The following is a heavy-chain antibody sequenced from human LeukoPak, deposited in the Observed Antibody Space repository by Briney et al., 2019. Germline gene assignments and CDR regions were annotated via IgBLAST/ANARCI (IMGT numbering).Heavy chain of an antibody. CDR3: ASYYCSGGNCYFDY. CDR1: GGSISSGDYY. Sequence: PSETLSLTCTVSGGSISSGDYYWSWIRQPPGKGLEWIGYIYHSGSTYYNPSLKSRVTISVDTSKNQFSLKLSSVTAADTAVYYCASYYCSGGNCYFDYWGQGTLVTVSS. J-gene: IGHJ4*02. CDR2: IYHSGST. V-gene: IGHV4-30-4*01. D-gene: IGHD2-15*01.